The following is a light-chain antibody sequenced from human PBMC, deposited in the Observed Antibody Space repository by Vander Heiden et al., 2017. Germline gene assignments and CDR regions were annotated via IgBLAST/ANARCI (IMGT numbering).Light chain of an antibody. Sequence: QTVVTQEPSLTGSPGGTVTLTCASNTGAVTSGYFPNWFQQKPGQAPRPLIYSATNKHSWTPARFSGSLRGGKAALTLSDVQPEDEAEYYCLLYDGEGWVFGGGTKVTVL. J-gene: IGLJ3*02. CDR1: TGAVTSGYF. CDR3: LLYDGEGWV. CDR2: SAT. V-gene: IGLV7-43*01.